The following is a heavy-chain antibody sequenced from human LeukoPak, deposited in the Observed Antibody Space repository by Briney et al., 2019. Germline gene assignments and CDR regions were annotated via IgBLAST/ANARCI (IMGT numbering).Heavy chain of an antibody. Sequence: SETLSLTCAVYGGSFSGYYWSWIRQPPGKGLEWIGEINHSGSTNYNPSLKRRVTISVDTSKNQFSLKLSSVTAADTAVYYCARGPPYYDILTGSDYWGQGTLVTVSS. CDR1: GGSFSGYY. V-gene: IGHV4-34*01. CDR2: INHSGST. D-gene: IGHD3-9*01. CDR3: ARGPPYYDILTGSDY. J-gene: IGHJ4*02.